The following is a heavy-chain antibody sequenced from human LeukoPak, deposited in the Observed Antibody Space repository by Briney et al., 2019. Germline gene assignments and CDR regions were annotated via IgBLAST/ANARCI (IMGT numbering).Heavy chain of an antibody. CDR1: GYTFTGYY. CDR3: ARVQAMIVVASYYFDY. CDR2: INPNSGGT. Sequence: ASVKVSCKASGYTFTGYYMHWVRQAPGQGLEWMGWINPNSGGTNYAQKFQGRVTMTRDTSISTAYKELSRLRSDDTAVYYCARVQAMIVVASYYFDYWGQGTLVTVSS. V-gene: IGHV1-2*02. D-gene: IGHD3-22*01. J-gene: IGHJ4*02.